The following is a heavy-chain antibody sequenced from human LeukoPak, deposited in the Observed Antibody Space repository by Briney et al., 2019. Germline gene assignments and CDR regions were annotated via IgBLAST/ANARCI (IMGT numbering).Heavy chain of an antibody. V-gene: IGHV4-59*01. J-gene: IGHJ4*02. CDR3: ARDGVAGGFDY. D-gene: IGHD6-19*01. Sequence: SETLSLTCTVSGGSIGSYYWNWIRQAPGKGLEWIGYIHYSGSTNHNSSLKSRVAISVDTSKNQYSLKLSSVTAADTAVYYCARDGVAGGFDYWGQGTLVTVSS. CDR2: IHYSGST. CDR1: GGSIGSYY.